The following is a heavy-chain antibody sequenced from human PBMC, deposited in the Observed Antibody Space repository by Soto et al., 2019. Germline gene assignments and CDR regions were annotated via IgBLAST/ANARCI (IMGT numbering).Heavy chain of an antibody. CDR1: GDSISSNNYY. CDR2: IYYSGST. J-gene: IGHJ4*02. CDR3: ARHPGYAVPTVYATHYFNY. D-gene: IGHD2-8*01. Sequence: QLQLQESGPGLVKPSETLSLTCTVSGDSISSNNYYCGWIRQPPGKGLEWIGSIYYSGSTYYNPSHKSRVTISVDTSKIQFSLKLSSVNAADTAVYYCARHPGYAVPTVYATHYFNYWGQGILVTVSA. V-gene: IGHV4-39*01.